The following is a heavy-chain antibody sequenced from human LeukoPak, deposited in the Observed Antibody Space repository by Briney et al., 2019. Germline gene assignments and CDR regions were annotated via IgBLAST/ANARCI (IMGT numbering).Heavy chain of an antibody. CDR1: GASISGTAYY. Sequence: SETLSLTCTVSGASISGTAYYWGWVRQPPRKGLEWIGNIYYSGSTNYNPSLKSRVTISVDTSKNQFSLKLSSVTAADTAVYYCARADSSGYPDAFDIWGQGTMVTVSS. CDR3: ARADSSGYPDAFDI. V-gene: IGHV4-39*07. D-gene: IGHD3-22*01. CDR2: IYYSGST. J-gene: IGHJ3*02.